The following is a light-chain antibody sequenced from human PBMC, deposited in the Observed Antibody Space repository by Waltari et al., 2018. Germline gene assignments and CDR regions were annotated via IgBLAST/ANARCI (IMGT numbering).Light chain of an antibody. CDR2: DVS. J-gene: IGLJ3*02. CDR3: CSYAGIWV. Sequence: QSALTQPRSVSGSPGQAVTISCAGTASDVGDFNSVSWYQQHPGKAPKLVIFDVSNRPSGVPDRFSGSKSGTSASLTVSGLQAEDEADYYCCSYAGIWVFGGGTKLTVL. CDR1: ASDVGDFNS. V-gene: IGLV2-11*01.